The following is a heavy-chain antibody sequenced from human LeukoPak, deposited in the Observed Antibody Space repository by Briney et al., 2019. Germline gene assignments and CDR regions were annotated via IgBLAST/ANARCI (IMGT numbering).Heavy chain of an antibody. Sequence: GESLKISCKGSGYNFGTRWVAWVRQMPWKGLEWMGIIYPDDSDARYSPSFQGQVTISADKSINTAYLQWSSLKASDTAIYFCARGAYGSGSYYNYYGMDVWGQGTTVTVSS. CDR2: IYPDDSDA. D-gene: IGHD3-10*01. V-gene: IGHV5-51*01. CDR1: GYNFGTRW. J-gene: IGHJ6*02. CDR3: ARGAYGSGSYYNYYGMDV.